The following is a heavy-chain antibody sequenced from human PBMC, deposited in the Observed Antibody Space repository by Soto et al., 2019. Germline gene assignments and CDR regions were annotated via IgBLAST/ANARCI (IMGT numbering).Heavy chain of an antibody. CDR2: INTDGSTT. CDR1: GFTFSSYW. J-gene: IGHJ4*02. CDR3: TTEGQEVDY. Sequence: PGGSLRLSCTASGFTFSSYWIYWVRQAPGKGLVWVSLINTDGSTTRYADSVKGRFTISRDNAKDTVYLQMNSLKTEDTAVYYCTTEGQEVDYWGQGTLVTVSS. V-gene: IGHV3-74*01.